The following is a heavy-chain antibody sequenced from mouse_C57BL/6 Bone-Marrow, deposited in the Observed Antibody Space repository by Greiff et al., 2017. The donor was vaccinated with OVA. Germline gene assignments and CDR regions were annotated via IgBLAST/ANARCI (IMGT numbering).Heavy chain of an antibody. D-gene: IGHD2-5*01. CDR3: VRPLYYSNFWFAY. CDR2: IRSKSNNYAT. J-gene: IGHJ3*01. CDR1: GFSFNTYA. Sequence: DVHLVESGGGLVQPKGSLKLSCAASGFSFNTYAMNWVRQAPGKGLEWVARIRSKSNNYATYYADSVKDRFTISRDDSESMLYLQMNNLKTEDTAMYYCVRPLYYSNFWFAYWGQGTLVTVSA. V-gene: IGHV10-1*01.